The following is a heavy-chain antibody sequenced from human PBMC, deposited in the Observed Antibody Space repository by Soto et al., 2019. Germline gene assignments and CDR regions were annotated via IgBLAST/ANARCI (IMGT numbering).Heavy chain of an antibody. J-gene: IGHJ1*01. CDR2: SHQSGNT. D-gene: IGHD6-13*01. CDR1: GVSISSHDW. V-gene: IGHV4-4*02. Sequence: QVQLQESGPGLVKPSGTLSLTCAVSGVSISSHDWCTWVRQPPGKGLEWIGESHQSGNTNYNSSLESRVTITVDKSKNQFSLKLTSVTVADTAVYYCATRDSSRFYCGQGTLVTVSS. CDR3: ATRDSSRFY.